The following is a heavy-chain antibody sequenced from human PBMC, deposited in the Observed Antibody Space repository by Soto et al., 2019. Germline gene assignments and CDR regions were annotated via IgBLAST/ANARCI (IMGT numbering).Heavy chain of an antibody. J-gene: IGHJ4*02. D-gene: IGHD3-10*01. Sequence: VQLVQSGAEVKKPGSSVRVSCKASGDTFTFYSINWVRQAPGLGLEWMGRINPILSMSNYAQRFQGRGTMTADKSTSTAYMELSSLRSVDTAMYYCASSYGSGYRACDYWGQGALVTVSS. V-gene: IGHV1-69*02. CDR2: INPILSMS. CDR1: GDTFTFYS. CDR3: ASSYGSGYRACDY.